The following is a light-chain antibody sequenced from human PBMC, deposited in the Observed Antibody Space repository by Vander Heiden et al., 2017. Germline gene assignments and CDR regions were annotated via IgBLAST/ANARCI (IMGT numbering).Light chain of an antibody. CDR1: QSVDNK. CDR2: GAA. CDR3: QQYDNWPYT. Sequence: EIVMTQSPASLSAFPGGRATPSSRASQSVDNKLGWYLQKPGQAPRLLFYGAASRATGVPARFSASGSGTEFALTISSLQPEDLGTYYCQQYDNWPYTFAQGTKLEI. V-gene: IGKV3-15*01. J-gene: IGKJ2*01.